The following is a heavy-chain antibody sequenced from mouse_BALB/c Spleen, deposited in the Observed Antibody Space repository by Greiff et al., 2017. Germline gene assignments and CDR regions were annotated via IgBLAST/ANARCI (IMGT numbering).Heavy chain of an antibody. J-gene: IGHJ4*01. CDR1: GFTFSSYA. Sequence: EVKVVESGGGLVKPGGSLKLSCAASGFTFSSYAMSWVRQTPEKRLEWVATISSGGSYTYYPDSVKGRFTISRDNAKNTLYLQMSSLRSEDTAMYYCARGHGNYDAMDYWGQGTSVTVSS. CDR3: ARGHGNYDAMDY. CDR2: ISSGGSYT. D-gene: IGHD2-1*01. V-gene: IGHV5-9-3*01.